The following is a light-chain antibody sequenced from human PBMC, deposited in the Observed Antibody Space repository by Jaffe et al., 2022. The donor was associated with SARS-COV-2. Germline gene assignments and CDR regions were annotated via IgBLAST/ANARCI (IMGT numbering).Light chain of an antibody. CDR3: QQYGNSPTT. J-gene: IGKJ2*01. CDR1: QSVSSTS. V-gene: IGKV3-20*01. Sequence: EIVLTQSPGPLSLSPGERATLSCRASQSVSSTSLAWYQQKPGQAPRLLIYGASSRATGIPDRFSGSGSGTDFTLTISRLGPEDSAMYFCQQYGNSPTTFGQGTKLQIK. CDR2: GAS.